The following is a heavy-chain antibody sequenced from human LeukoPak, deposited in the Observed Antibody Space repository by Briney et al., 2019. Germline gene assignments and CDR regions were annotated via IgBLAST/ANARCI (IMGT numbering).Heavy chain of an antibody. J-gene: IGHJ4*02. CDR1: GYTFTGYY. CDR2: MNPNSGNT. V-gene: IGHV1-8*02. CDR3: AKAPGSSSGYYYN. D-gene: IGHD3-22*01. Sequence: ASVKVSCKASGYTFTGYYMHWVRQAPGQGLEWMGWMNPNSGNTGYAQKFQGRVTMTRNTSISTAYMELSSLRSEDTAVYYCAKAPGSSSGYYYNWGQGTLVTVSS.